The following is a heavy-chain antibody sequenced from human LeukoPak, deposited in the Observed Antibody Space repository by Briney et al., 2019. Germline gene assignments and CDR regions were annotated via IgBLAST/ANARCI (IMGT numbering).Heavy chain of an antibody. CDR1: GFTFSSYE. J-gene: IGHJ4*02. CDR2: ISASGTIT. Sequence: PGGSLRLSCAASGFTFSSYEMNWVRQAPGKGLEWISYISASGTITHYADSVKGRFTISRDNAKNSLYLQMNSLRAEDTALYYCARETRGLRYFDWLLPLDYWGQGTLVTVSS. D-gene: IGHD3-9*01. V-gene: IGHV3-48*03. CDR3: ARETRGLRYFDWLLPLDY.